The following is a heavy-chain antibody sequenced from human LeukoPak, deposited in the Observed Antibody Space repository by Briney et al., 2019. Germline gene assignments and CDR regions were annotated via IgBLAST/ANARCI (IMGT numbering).Heavy chain of an antibody. J-gene: IGHJ6*02. Sequence: GGSLRLSCAASGFTFSSYSMNWVRQAPGKGLEWVSSISSSSSYIYYADSVKGRFTISRDNSKNTLYLQMNSLRAEDTAVYYCAREYPYDFWSGFLSGMDVWGQGTTVTVSS. CDR1: GFTFSSYS. CDR3: AREYPYDFWSGFLSGMDV. V-gene: IGHV3-21*01. CDR2: ISSSSSYI. D-gene: IGHD3-3*01.